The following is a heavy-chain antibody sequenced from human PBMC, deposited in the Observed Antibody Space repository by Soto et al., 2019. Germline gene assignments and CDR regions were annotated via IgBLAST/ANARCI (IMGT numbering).Heavy chain of an antibody. Sequence: EVQLVESGGGLVQPGGSLRLSCAASGFTFSNYWMSWVRQAAGKGLEWVANIKQAGSEKYYVDSAKGRFTISRDNAKNSLYLQMNSLRVEDTAVYYWASYGIDRRVFQCDYWGQGTLVTVSS. CDR2: IKQAGSEK. J-gene: IGHJ4*02. V-gene: IGHV3-7*01. CDR3: ASYGIDRRVFQCDY. D-gene: IGHD2-21*01. CDR1: GFTFSNYW.